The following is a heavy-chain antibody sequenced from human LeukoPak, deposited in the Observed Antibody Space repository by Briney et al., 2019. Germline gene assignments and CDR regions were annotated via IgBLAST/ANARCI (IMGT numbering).Heavy chain of an antibody. V-gene: IGHV5-51*01. CDR3: ARQYYDYVWGSYRLDY. CDR1: GYSFTSYW. Sequence: GESLKISCKGSGYSFTSYWIGWVRQMPGKGLEWMGIVYPGDSDTRYSPSFQGQVTISADKSISTAYLQWSSLKASDTAMYYCARQYYDYVWGSYRLDYWGQGTLVTVSS. D-gene: IGHD3-16*02. CDR2: VYPGDSDT. J-gene: IGHJ4*02.